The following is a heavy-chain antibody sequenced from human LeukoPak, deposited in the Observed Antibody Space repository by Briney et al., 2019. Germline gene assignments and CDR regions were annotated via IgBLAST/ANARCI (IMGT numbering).Heavy chain of an antibody. CDR3: ARGKGMTMAQGVINY. V-gene: IGHV1-2*02. CDR2: INPNSGGT. D-gene: IGHD3-10*01. J-gene: IGHJ4*02. CDR1: GYTFTGYY. Sequence: ASVKVSCKASGYTFTGYYIHWVRQAPGQGFEWMGWINPNSGGTSYAQKFQGRVTMTRDTSISTAYMELSRLISDDTAVYYCARGKGMTMAQGVINYWGQGTLVTVSS.